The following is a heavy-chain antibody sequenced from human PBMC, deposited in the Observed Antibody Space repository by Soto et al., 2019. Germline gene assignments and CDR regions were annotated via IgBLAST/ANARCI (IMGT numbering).Heavy chain of an antibody. D-gene: IGHD6-19*01. V-gene: IGHV3-23*01. J-gene: IGHJ4*02. Sequence: GVSLRLSCAASGFSCSSYAMSWFRQAPGKGLEWVSSISGSGAGTYYADYVKGRFTISRDNSKNTLYVQMNSLRAEDTAVYYCAKGSGWPTRHDSWGQGTLVTVSS. CDR2: ISGSGAGT. CDR1: GFSCSSYA. CDR3: AKGSGWPTRHDS.